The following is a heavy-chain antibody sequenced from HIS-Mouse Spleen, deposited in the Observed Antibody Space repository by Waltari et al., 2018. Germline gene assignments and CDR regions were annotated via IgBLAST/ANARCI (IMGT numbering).Heavy chain of an antibody. D-gene: IGHD2-21*01. CDR1: GGSISSSSYY. V-gene: IGHV4-39*01. J-gene: IGHJ2*01. Sequence: QLQLQESGPGLVKPSETLSLTCTVSGGSISSSSYYWGWIRQPPGKGLEWIGSIYYSGGTYYNPSLKSRVTISVDTSKNQFSLKLSSVTAADTAVYYCARLGGDFNWYFDLWGRGTLVTVSS. CDR2: IYYSGGT. CDR3: ARLGGDFNWYFDL.